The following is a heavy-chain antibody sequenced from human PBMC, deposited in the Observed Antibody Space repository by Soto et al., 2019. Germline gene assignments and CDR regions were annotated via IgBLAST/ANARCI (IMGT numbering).Heavy chain of an antibody. CDR3: ARGVRVRNDQLDDY. V-gene: IGHV4-34*01. J-gene: IGHJ4*02. D-gene: IGHD1-1*01. CDR1: GGSFSGYY. CDR2: INHSGST. Sequence: QVQLQQWGAGLLKPSETLSLTCAVYGGSFSGYYWRWIRQPPGKGLEWIGEINHSGSTNYNPSLKSRVTISVDTSKNQFSLKLSSVTAADTAVYYCARGVRVRNDQLDDYWGQGTLVTVSS.